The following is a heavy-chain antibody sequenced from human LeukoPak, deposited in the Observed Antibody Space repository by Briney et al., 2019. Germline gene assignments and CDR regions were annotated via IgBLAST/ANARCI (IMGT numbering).Heavy chain of an antibody. V-gene: IGHV3-64*01. CDR3: TRRYGGHSGWAGYHDS. Sequence: PGGSLRLSCVASGFSFSAYIMHWVRQAPGKGLEYVSAIRSDGSSTFYPNSVKGRFTISGDNSKSTLYPQMGSLRAEDTAVYYCTRRYGGHSGWAGYHDSWGQGTLVTVSS. CDR1: GFSFSAYI. CDR2: IRSDGSST. J-gene: IGHJ4*02. D-gene: IGHD6-19*01.